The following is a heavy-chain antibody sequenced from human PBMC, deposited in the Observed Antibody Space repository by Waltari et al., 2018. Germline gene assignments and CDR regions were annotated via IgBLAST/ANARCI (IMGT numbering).Heavy chain of an antibody. J-gene: IGHJ4*02. V-gene: IGHV3-53*01. Sequence: EVQLVESGGGLIQPGGSLRLSCAASGFTVSSNYMSWVRQAPGKGLEWVSVIYSGGSTYYADSVKGRFTISRDNSKNTLYLQMNSLRAEDTAVYYCARSLPGLSSGWYEPVYFDYWGQGTLVTVSS. CDR1: GFTVSSNY. D-gene: IGHD6-19*01. CDR3: ARSLPGLSSGWYEPVYFDY. CDR2: IYSGGST.